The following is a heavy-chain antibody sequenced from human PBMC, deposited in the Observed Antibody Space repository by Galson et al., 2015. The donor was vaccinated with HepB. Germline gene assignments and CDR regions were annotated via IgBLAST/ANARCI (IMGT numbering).Heavy chain of an antibody. J-gene: IGHJ6*03. V-gene: IGHV5-10-1*01. CDR3: ARLMRHGDYYNYYYYMDV. CDR2: IDPSDSYT. Sequence: QSGAEVKKPGESLRISCKGSGYSFTSYWISWVRQMPGKGPEWMGRIDPSDSYTNYSPSFQGHVTISADKSISTAYLQWSSLKASDTAMYYCARLMRHGDYYNYYYYMDVWGKGTTVTVSS. D-gene: IGHD4-17*01. CDR1: GYSFTSYW.